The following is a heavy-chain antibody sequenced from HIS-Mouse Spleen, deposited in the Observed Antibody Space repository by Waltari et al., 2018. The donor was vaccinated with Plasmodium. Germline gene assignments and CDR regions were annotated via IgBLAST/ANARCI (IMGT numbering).Heavy chain of an antibody. CDR3: ARGSAAAGPFDY. CDR1: GGSFSGYY. Sequence: QVQLQQWGAGLLKPSETLSLTSAVYGGSFSGYYWSWIRQPPGKGLEWIGEINHSGSTNYNPSLKSRVTISVDTSKNQFSLKLSSVTAADTAVYYCARGSAAAGPFDYWGQGTLVTVSS. V-gene: IGHV4-34*01. D-gene: IGHD6-13*01. J-gene: IGHJ4*02. CDR2: INHSGST.